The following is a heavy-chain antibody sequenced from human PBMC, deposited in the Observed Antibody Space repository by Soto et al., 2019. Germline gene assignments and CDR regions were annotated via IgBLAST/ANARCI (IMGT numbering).Heavy chain of an antibody. CDR3: ATIAAAGTIYWYFDL. CDR2: IIPIFGTA. J-gene: IGHJ2*01. V-gene: IGHV1-69*01. Sequence: QVQLVQSGAEVKKPGSSVKVSCKASGGTFSSYAISWVRQAPGQGLEWMGGIIPIFGTANYAQKFQGRVTITADESTSTAYMELSSLRSEDAAVYYCATIAAAGTIYWYFDLWGRGTLVTVSS. CDR1: GGTFSSYA. D-gene: IGHD6-13*01.